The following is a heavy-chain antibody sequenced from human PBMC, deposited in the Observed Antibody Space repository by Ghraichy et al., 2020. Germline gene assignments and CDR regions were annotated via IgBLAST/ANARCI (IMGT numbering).Heavy chain of an antibody. D-gene: IGHD1-1*01. J-gene: IGHJ5*02. Sequence: SETLSLTCFVSGGSISSSSYYWGWIRQPPGKGLEWIGSIYYSGSTYYNPSLRSRVTMSLDTSKNQFSLNLISLTAADTAVYFCARSNRQYDSWFDPWGQGTLVTVSS. CDR1: GGSISSSSYY. CDR3: ARSNRQYDSWFDP. CDR2: IYYSGST. V-gene: IGHV4-39*07.